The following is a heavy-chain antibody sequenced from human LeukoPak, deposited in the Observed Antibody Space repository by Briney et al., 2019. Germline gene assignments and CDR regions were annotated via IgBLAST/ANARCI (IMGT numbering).Heavy chain of an antibody. CDR3: AKGWYNGPNWFDP. Sequence: PGGSLRLSCAGSGFTFRSYAMSWVRQAPGKGLEWVSGVTGSASSTYYADSVKGRFTISRDNYKNILYLQMNSLRVEDTAVYYCAKGWYNGPNWFDPWGQGTLVTVSS. CDR1: GFTFRSYA. CDR2: VTGSASST. D-gene: IGHD1-14*01. J-gene: IGHJ5*02. V-gene: IGHV3-23*01.